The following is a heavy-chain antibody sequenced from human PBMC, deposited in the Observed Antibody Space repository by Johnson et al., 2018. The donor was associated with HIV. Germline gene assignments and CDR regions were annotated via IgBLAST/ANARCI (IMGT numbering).Heavy chain of an antibody. D-gene: IGHD3-10*01. J-gene: IGHJ3*02. Sequence: VQLVESGGGVVQPGRSLRLSCAASGFTFSSYAMHWVRQAPGKGLEYVSAILPNGDVTSYSNSVKGRFTVSRDTSKNTFYLQMDSLRGEDMAVYYCARDRDGGFAFDIWGQWTRVTVSS. CDR3: ARDRDGGFAFDI. V-gene: IGHV3-64*01. CDR1: GFTFSSYA. CDR2: ILPNGDVT.